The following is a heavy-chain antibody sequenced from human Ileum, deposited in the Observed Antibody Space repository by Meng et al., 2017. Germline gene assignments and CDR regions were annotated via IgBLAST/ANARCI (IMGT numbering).Heavy chain of an antibody. J-gene: IGHJ4*02. CDR1: GYTFTGYY. CDR2: INPNSGGT. V-gene: IGHV1-2*06. D-gene: IGHD3-22*01. CDR3: ARERFYYYDSSGSIN. Sequence: QWLLGRSGARGRKPGDSVKVSCKASGYTFTGYYMHWVRQAPGQGLEWMGRINPNSGGTNYAQKFQGRVTMTRDTSISTAYMELSRLRSDDTAVYYCARERFYYYDSSGSINWGQGTLVTVSS.